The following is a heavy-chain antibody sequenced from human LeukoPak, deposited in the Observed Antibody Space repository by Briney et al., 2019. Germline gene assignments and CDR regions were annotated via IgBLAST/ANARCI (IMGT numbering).Heavy chain of an antibody. CDR3: ALEFRTFYAVFDY. Sequence: SVKVSGKASQGTFSSYAISWGRQAPGQGLEWRGGIIPIFGTANYAQKFQGRVTITADESTNTAYMELNSMRSEDTAVYYCALEFRTFYAVFDYWGPGTLVTVSS. J-gene: IGHJ4*02. D-gene: IGHD2-2*01. CDR2: IIPIFGTA. V-gene: IGHV1-69*13. CDR1: QGTFSSYA.